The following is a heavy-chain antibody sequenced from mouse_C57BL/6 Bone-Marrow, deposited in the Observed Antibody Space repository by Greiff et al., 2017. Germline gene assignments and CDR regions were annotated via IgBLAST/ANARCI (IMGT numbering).Heavy chain of an antibody. CDR2: IHPNGGCT. CDR1: GYTFTSYW. J-gene: IGHJ2*01. CDR3: APTYLDY. V-gene: IGHV1-64*01. Sequence: QVQLQQPGAELVKPGASVKLSCKASGYTFTSYWMHWVKQRPGQGLEWIGMIHPNGGCTNYNEKFKGKATLTVDKSSSTAYMQLSSLTSEDSADYYCAPTYLDYWGKGTTLTVSS.